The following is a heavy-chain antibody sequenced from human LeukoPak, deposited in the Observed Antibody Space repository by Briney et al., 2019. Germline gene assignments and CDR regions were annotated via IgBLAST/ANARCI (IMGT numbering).Heavy chain of an antibody. CDR3: ARAGTVVTSFLLSQYWYFDL. V-gene: IGHV1-46*01. Sequence: GASVKVSCKASGYTFTGYYMHWVRQAPGQGLEWMGIINPSGGSTSYAQKFQGRVTMTRDTSTSTVYMELSSLRSEDTAVYYCARAGTVVTSFLLSQYWYFDLWGRGTLVTVSS. J-gene: IGHJ2*01. CDR2: INPSGGST. CDR1: GYTFTGYY. D-gene: IGHD4-23*01.